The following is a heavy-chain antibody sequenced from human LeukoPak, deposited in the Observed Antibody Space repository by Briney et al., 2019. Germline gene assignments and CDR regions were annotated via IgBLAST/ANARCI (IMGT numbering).Heavy chain of an antibody. V-gene: IGHV4-59*02. Sequence: PSETLSLTCAVSGGSVSSYYWSWVRQPPGKGLECIWHIYYSGSTNYNPSLKRRVTISLDTSKNQFSLKLSSVTAADTAVYYCARVSMVRGVPDYWGQGNLVTVSS. CDR2: IYYSGST. CDR3: ARVSMVRGVPDY. CDR1: GGSVSSYY. D-gene: IGHD3-10*01. J-gene: IGHJ4*02.